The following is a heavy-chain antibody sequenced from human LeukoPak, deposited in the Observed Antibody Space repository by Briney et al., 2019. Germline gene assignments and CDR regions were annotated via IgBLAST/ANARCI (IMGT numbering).Heavy chain of an antibody. J-gene: IGHJ3*02. CDR2: IYYSGST. Sequence: SETLSLTCTVSGGSISSYYWSWIRQPPGKGLEWIGYIYYSGSTNYNPSLKSRVTISVDKSKNQFSLKLSSVTAADTAVYYCASIVVTASYAFDIWGQGTMVTVS. CDR1: GGSISSYY. CDR3: ASIVVTASYAFDI. D-gene: IGHD2-21*02. V-gene: IGHV4-59*12.